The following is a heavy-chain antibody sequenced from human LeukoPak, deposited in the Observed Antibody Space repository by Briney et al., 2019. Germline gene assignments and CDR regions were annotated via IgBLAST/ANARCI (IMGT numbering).Heavy chain of an antibody. CDR1: GGTFSRYE. V-gene: IGHV1-69*04. CDR2: IIPILDIA. J-gene: IGHJ4*02. CDR3: ARALYYDSSAYGFDY. D-gene: IGHD3-22*01. Sequence: ASVKVPCKASGGTFSRYEISWVRQAPGQGLEWMGRIIPILDIANHAQKFQGRVTITADKSTSTAYMELSSLRSEDTAVYYCARALYYDSSAYGFDYWGQGTVVTVSS.